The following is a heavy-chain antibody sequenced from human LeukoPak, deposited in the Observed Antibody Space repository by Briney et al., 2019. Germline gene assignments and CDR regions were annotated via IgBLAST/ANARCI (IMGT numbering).Heavy chain of an antibody. J-gene: IGHJ6*02. CDR3: ASIIVAAAGRGYYYYGMDV. CDR2: IYPGDSDT. CDR1: GYSSASFW. V-gene: IGHV5-51*01. D-gene: IGHD6-13*01. Sequence: GESLKISCKGSGYSSASFWIGWVRQMPGKGLEWMGIIYPGDSDTRYSPSFQGQVTISADKSISTTYVQWSSLKASDTAMYYCASIIVAAAGRGYYYYGMDVWGQGTTVTVSS.